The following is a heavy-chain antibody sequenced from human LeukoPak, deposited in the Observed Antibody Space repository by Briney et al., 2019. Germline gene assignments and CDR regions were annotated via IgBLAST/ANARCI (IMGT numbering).Heavy chain of an antibody. CDR2: ISSSSSYI. J-gene: IGHJ3*02. V-gene: IGHV3-21*01. Sequence: PGGSLRLSCAASGFTFSSYSMNWVRQAPGEGLEWVSSISSSSSYIYYADSVKGRFTISRDNAKNSLYLQMNSLRAEDTAVYYCARTIVGAEGHAFDIWGQGTMVTVSS. CDR3: ARTIVGAEGHAFDI. D-gene: IGHD1-26*01. CDR1: GFTFSSYS.